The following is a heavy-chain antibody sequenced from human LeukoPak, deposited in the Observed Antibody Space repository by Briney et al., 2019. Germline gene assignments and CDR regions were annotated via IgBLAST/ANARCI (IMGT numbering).Heavy chain of an antibody. J-gene: IGHJ4*02. Sequence: PGGSLRLSCAASGFTFSSYAMNWVRQAPGKGLEWVSSIHANDGNTYYAESVKGRFTISRDNSKDTLYLQVNSLRAEDTAAYYCARSFRPCSSTSCYFSFDFWGRGIQVAVSS. CDR1: GFTFSSYA. CDR2: IHANDGNT. V-gene: IGHV3-23*01. D-gene: IGHD2-2*01. CDR3: ARSFRPCSSTSCYFSFDF.